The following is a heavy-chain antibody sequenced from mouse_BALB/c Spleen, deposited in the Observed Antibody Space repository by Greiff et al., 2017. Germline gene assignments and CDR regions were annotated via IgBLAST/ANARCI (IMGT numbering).Heavy chain of an antibody. CDR1: GFSLTSYG. Sequence: QVQLQQSGPGLVQPSQSLSITCTVSGFSLTSYGVHWVRQSPGKGLEWLGVIWSGGSTDYNAAFISRLSISKDNSKSQVFFKMNSLQANDTAIYYCARSYRYDPWFAYWGQGTLVTVSA. CDR2: IWSGGST. V-gene: IGHV2-2*02. J-gene: IGHJ3*01. CDR3: ARSYRYDPWFAY. D-gene: IGHD2-14*01.